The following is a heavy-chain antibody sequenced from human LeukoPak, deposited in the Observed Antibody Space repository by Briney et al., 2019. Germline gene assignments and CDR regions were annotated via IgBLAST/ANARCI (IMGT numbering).Heavy chain of an antibody. CDR3: ARPLGGTGAFDI. D-gene: IGHD3-16*01. CDR1: GYSISSGYY. CDR2: IYHSGST. V-gene: IGHV4-38-2*01. J-gene: IGHJ3*02. Sequence: PSETLSLTCAVSGYSISSGYYWGWIRQPPAKGLEWIGSIYHSGSTYYNPSLKSRVTISVDTSKNQFSLKLSSVTAADTAVYYCARPLGGTGAFDIWGQGTMVTVSS.